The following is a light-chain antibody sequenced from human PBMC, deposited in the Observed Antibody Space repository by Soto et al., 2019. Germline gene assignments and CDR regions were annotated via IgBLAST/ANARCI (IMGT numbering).Light chain of an antibody. Sequence: QSVLTQSPSASGTPGQKMTISCSGSSSNIGSNAVYWYQQVPGSAPRLLMHSNDQRPSGVPDRFSGSRSGTSASLAVSGLRSEDEADYYCAAWDDSLGGDVFGPGTKVTVL. V-gene: IGLV1-47*02. CDR2: SND. CDR3: AAWDDSLGGDV. CDR1: SSNIGSNA. J-gene: IGLJ1*01.